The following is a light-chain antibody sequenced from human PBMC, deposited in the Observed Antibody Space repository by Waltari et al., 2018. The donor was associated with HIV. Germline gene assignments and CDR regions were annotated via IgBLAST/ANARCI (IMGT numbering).Light chain of an antibody. J-gene: IGLJ2*01. CDR1: SSDIGGYNY. CDR2: DAS. Sequence: QSALTQPASVSGSPGQSITISCTGTSSDIGGYNYLSLYQQHPCKAPKLMIFDASNRPSGISNRFSGSKSGNTASLTISGLQADDEAHYFCSSFSITSTLVVFGGGTKLTVL. CDR3: SSFSITSTLVV. V-gene: IGLV2-14*03.